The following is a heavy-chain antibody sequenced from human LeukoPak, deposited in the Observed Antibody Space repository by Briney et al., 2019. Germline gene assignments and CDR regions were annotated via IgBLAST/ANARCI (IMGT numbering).Heavy chain of an antibody. CDR1: GGSFSGYY. V-gene: IGHV4-34*01. CDR2: INHSGST. D-gene: IGHD2-2*02. Sequence: PSGTLSLTCAVYGGSFSGYYWSWIRQPPGKGLEWIGEINHSGSTNYNPSLKSRVTISVDTPKNQFSLKLSSVTAADTAVYYCARGWGIVVVSAAILGKGTNWFDPWGQGTLVTVSS. J-gene: IGHJ5*02. CDR3: ARGWGIVVVSAAILGKGTNWFDP.